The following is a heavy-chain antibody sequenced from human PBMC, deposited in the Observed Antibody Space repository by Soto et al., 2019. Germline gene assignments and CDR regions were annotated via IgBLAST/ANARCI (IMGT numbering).Heavy chain of an antibody. CDR1: GFTFISYG. V-gene: IGHV1-18*01. CDR3: ARNYCSSTSCYVGYYYYYMDV. J-gene: IGHJ6*03. D-gene: IGHD2-2*01. Sequence: ASVKVSCKASGFTFISYGITWVRQAPGQGLEWMGWISAYNGNTNYAQKVQGRVTMTADTSTSTAYMELRSLRSDDTAVYYCARNYCSSTSCYVGYYYYYMDVWGKGTSVTVSS. CDR2: ISAYNGNT.